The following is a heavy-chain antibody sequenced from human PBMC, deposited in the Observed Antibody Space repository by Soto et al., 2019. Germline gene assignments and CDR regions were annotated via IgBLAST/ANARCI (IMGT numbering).Heavy chain of an antibody. CDR1: GLAFTSYS. CDR3: ARDRGYTYGFDF. Sequence: GGSLRLSCAASGLAFTSYSMNWVRQAPGKGLEWVSFISSSSSTIYYADSVKGRFTISRDNAKNSLYLQMNSLRDEDTAVYYCARDRGYTYGFDFWGQGALVTVSS. V-gene: IGHV3-48*02. CDR2: ISSSSSTI. D-gene: IGHD5-18*01. J-gene: IGHJ4*02.